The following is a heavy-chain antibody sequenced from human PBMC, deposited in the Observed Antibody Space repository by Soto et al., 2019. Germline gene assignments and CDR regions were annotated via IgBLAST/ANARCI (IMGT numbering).Heavy chain of an antibody. D-gene: IGHD3-22*01. CDR1: GGTFSSYA. Sequence: SVKVSCKASGGTFSSYAISWVRQAPGQGLEWMGGIIPIFGTANYAQKFQGRVTITADESTSTAYMELSSLRSEDTAVYYCASGYDSSGYYYASTNYFDYWGQGTLLTVSS. CDR3: ASGYDSSGYYYASTNYFDY. V-gene: IGHV1-69*13. J-gene: IGHJ4*02. CDR2: IIPIFGTA.